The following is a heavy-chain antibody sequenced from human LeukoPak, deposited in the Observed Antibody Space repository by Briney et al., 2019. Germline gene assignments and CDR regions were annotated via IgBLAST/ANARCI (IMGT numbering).Heavy chain of an antibody. CDR1: GGSISSSSDY. CDR2: MYYSGST. CDR3: ARHSPLYYYSLDV. Sequence: SETLSLTCTVSGGSISSSSDYWGWIRQPPGKGLEWIGSMYYSGSTYYNPSLKSRVTISAYTSKNQFSLKVTSVTAADTAVYYCARHSPLYYYSLDVWGQGTTVTVSS. V-gene: IGHV4-39*01. J-gene: IGHJ6*02.